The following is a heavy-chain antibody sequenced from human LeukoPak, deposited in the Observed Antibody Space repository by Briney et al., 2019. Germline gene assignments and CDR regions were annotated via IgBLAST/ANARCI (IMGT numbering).Heavy chain of an antibody. CDR3: AGSIFGYPWFDP. Sequence: SETLSLTCTVTAAISSFYWSWLRQPPGKGLEWIGYVFHTGHTNYNPSLKSRVTMSIDPSKDQFSLEVTSVTAADTAVYYCAGSIFGYPWFDPWGQGTLVTVSS. J-gene: IGHJ5*02. CDR2: VFHTGHT. D-gene: IGHD3-9*01. CDR1: AAISSFY. V-gene: IGHV4-59*01.